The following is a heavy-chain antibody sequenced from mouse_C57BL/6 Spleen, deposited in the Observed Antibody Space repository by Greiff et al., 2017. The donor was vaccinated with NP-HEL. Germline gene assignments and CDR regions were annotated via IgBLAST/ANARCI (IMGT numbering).Heavy chain of an antibody. CDR2: ISYDGSN. CDR3: ARGIGGYDSFAY. J-gene: IGHJ3*01. V-gene: IGHV3-6*01. CDR1: GYSITSGYY. D-gene: IGHD2-2*01. Sequence: EVQLVESGPGLVKPSQSLSLTCSVTGYSITSGYYWNWIRQFPGNKLEWMGYISYDGSNNYNPSLKNRISITRDTSKNQFFLKLNSVTTEDTATYYCARGIGGYDSFAYWGQGTLVTVSA.